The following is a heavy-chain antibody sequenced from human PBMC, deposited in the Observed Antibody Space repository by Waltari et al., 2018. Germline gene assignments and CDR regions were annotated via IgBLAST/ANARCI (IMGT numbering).Heavy chain of an antibody. Sequence: EVQLVESGGGLVQPGGSLRLSCAAAGLPYSLYWLHWVRQVPGKGLPWVSRSNSDGSSISYADSVKGRFTIYKDNAKNTVYLQMNSLRADDTAIYYCARGARRTTVTTGWWYFDVWGRGTLVTVSS. CDR1: GLPYSLYW. V-gene: IGHV3-74*01. D-gene: IGHD4-17*01. CDR3: ARGARRTTVTTGWWYFDV. CDR2: SNSDGSSI. J-gene: IGHJ2*01.